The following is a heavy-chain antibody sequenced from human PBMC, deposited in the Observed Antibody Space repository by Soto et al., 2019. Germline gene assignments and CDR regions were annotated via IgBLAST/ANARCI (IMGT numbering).Heavy chain of an antibody. CDR1: GYTLTSYG. CDR2: ISAYNGNT. J-gene: IGHJ6*02. Sequence: ASVKVSGKASGYTLTSYGISCVRQSPVQGLEWMGWISAYNGNTNYAQKFQGRVTMTTDTSTSTAYMELRSLRSDDTAVYYRARGPGVGGDYSCYCDMGVWGPGNTGIV. V-gene: IGHV1-18*01. CDR3: ARGPGVGGDYSCYCDMGV. D-gene: IGHD3-16*01.